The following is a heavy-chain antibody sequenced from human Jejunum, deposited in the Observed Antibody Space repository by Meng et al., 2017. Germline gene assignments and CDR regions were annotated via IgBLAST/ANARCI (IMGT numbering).Heavy chain of an antibody. CDR2: IDYIRTT. CDR1: GCSPTGEEAI. J-gene: IGHJ5*02. CDR3: ARYSRILGCLDP. V-gene: IGHV4-39*07. Sequence: PRRVGPAGPLSRARHDPGCSPTGEEAIWTGIRQPPGKELEWMGTIDYIRTTTYYNPSLRSRDTITLDTSKNEISLKVTSVTAAETAIYYCARYSRILGCLDPWGQGTLVTVSS. D-gene: IGHD3-3*01.